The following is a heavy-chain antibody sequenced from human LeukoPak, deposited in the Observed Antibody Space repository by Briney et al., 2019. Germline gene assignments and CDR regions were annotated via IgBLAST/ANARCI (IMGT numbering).Heavy chain of an antibody. Sequence: ASVKVSCKASGYTFTSYDINWVRQSTGQGLEWMGWMNPNSGNTGYAQKFQGRVTMTRNTSISTAYMELSSLRSEDTAVYYCARAETGIVAQDAFDIWGQGTMVTVSS. V-gene: IGHV1-8*01. CDR1: GYTFTSYD. CDR2: MNPNSGNT. CDR3: ARAETGIVAQDAFDI. D-gene: IGHD2/OR15-2a*01. J-gene: IGHJ3*02.